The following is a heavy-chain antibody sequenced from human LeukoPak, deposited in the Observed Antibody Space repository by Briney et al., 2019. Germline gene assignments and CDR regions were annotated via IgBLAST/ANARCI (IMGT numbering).Heavy chain of an antibody. J-gene: IGHJ6*03. CDR2: ISGSGDTT. V-gene: IGHV3-23*01. Sequence: GGPLRLSCAASEPTFNNYAMTWVRQAPGKGLEWVSTISGSGDTTYYADSVTGRFTISRDNSKNTVFLQMNSLRADDTAVYYCARAVRAGHRPVYTYYCMDVWGKGTTVTVSS. CDR1: EPTFNNYA. CDR3: ARAVRAGHRPVYTYYCMDV. D-gene: IGHD5/OR15-5a*01.